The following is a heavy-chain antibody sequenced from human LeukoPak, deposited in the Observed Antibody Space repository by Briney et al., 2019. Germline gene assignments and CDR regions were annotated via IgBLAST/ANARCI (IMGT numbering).Heavy chain of an antibody. J-gene: IGHJ3*02. CDR3: AGHSSGPSYAFDI. CDR1: GFTFSRYA. Sequence: GGSLRLSCAASGFTFSRYAMHWVRQAPGKGLEWVAIISYDATNKYYADSVKGRFTISRDNSKNTLYLQMDSLRAEDTAVYYCAGHSSGPSYAFDIWGQGTMVTVSS. D-gene: IGHD3-22*01. V-gene: IGHV3-30-3*01. CDR2: ISYDATNK.